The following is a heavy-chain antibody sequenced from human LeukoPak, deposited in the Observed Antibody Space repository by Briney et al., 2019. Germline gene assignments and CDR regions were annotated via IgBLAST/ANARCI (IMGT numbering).Heavy chain of an antibody. Sequence: SETLSLTCTVSGGSISSGGYYWSWIRQHPGKGLEWIGYIYYSGSTYYNPSLKSRVTISVDTSKNQFSLKLSSVTAADTAVYYCARTTGCSSTSCPPLPYYFDYWGQGTLVTVSS. J-gene: IGHJ4*02. CDR3: ARTTGCSSTSCPPLPYYFDY. D-gene: IGHD2-2*01. CDR1: GGSISSGGYY. CDR2: IYYSGST. V-gene: IGHV4-31*03.